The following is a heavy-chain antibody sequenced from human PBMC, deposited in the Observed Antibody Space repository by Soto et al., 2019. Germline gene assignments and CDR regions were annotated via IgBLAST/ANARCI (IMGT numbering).Heavy chain of an antibody. D-gene: IGHD1-26*01. CDR1: GGTFSSYA. Sequence: QVQLVQSGAEVKKPGSSVKVSCKASGGTFSSYAISWVRQAPGQGLEWMGGIIPIFATANYAQKFQGRVTITADDSTNTAYMELSSLRSEDTAGYYCARDSVVATHAFDIWGQGTMVTVSS. V-gene: IGHV1-69*12. CDR2: IIPIFATA. CDR3: ARDSVVATHAFDI. J-gene: IGHJ3*02.